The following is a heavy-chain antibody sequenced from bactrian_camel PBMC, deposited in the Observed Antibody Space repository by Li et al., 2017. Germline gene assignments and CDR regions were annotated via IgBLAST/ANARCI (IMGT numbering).Heavy chain of an antibody. CDR3: AGSTVASWYEGFGY. CDR2: IHSGGGST. CDR1: GFTFSSYD. V-gene: IGHV3S40*01. D-gene: IGHD6*01. J-gene: IGHJ6*01. Sequence: VQLVESGGGSVQTGGSLRLSCAASGFTFSSYDMSWVRQAPGKGLEWVSAIHSGGGSTYYADSVKGRFTISRDNAKNTLYLQLNSLKTEDTAMYYCAGSTVASWYEGFGYWGQGTQVTVS.